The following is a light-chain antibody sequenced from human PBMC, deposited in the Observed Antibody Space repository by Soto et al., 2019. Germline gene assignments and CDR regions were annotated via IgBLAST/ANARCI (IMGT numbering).Light chain of an antibody. V-gene: IGKV3-20*01. CDR3: QQYGSSPSRT. CDR2: DAS. Sequence: EIVLTQSPGTLSLSPGERATLSCRASQSVSNNYLAWYQQKPGQAPRLLISDASYRATGIPDRFSGSGSGTDFTLTISRLEPEDFAVYYCQQYGSSPSRTFGQGTKVDIK. CDR1: QSVSNNY. J-gene: IGKJ1*01.